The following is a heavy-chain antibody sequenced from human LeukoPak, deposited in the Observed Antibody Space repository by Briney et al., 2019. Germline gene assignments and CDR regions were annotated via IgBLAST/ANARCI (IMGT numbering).Heavy chain of an antibody. J-gene: IGHJ4*02. V-gene: IGHV3-30*02. CDR2: IRYDGSNK. CDR3: ARESGYDRPFFDY. Sequence: QSGGSLRLSCAASGFTFSSYGMHWVRQAPGKGLEWVAFIRYDGSNKYYADSVKGRFTISRDNSKNTLYLQMNSLRAEDTAVYYCARESGYDRPFFDYWGQGTLVTVSS. D-gene: IGHD3-22*01. CDR1: GFTFSSYG.